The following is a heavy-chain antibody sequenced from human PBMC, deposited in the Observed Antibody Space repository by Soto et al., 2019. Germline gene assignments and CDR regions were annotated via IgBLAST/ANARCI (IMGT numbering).Heavy chain of an antibody. CDR1: GYTFTSYG. Sequence: AVKASCKASGYTFTSYGFSCGRQAPGQGLEWMGWISASNVNTNYAQKLQGRVTMTTDTSTGTAYMELRSLRSDDTATYYWARDAVRYFLAGVGYQAYNDLALDVGG. D-gene: IGHD3-9*01. J-gene: IGHJ6*03. CDR2: ISASNVNT. CDR3: ARDAVRYFLAGVGYQAYNDLALDV. V-gene: IGHV1-18*01.